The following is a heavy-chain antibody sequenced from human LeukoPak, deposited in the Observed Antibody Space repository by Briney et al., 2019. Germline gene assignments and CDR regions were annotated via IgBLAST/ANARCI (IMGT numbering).Heavy chain of an antibody. D-gene: IGHD1-26*01. CDR1: GGSINTYY. V-gene: IGHV4-59*08. J-gene: IGHJ4*02. Sequence: SETLSLTCTVSGGSINTYYWSWIRQPPGKGLEWIGYIYYSGSTNYNPSLKSRVTISVDTSKNQFSLKLSSVTAADTAVYYCARYIVGTTSGLDYWGQGTLVTVSS. CDR3: ARYIVGTTSGLDY. CDR2: IYYSGST.